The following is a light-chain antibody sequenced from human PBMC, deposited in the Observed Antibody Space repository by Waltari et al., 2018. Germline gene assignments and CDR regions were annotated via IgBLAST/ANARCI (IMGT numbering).Light chain of an antibody. Sequence: DIQMTQSPSTLSAFVGDRVIMSCRASQTVDSWLAWYQQKPGEAPKLLIYKASSLESGVPSRFSGSGSGTEFTLTISSLQPDDFATYYCQQYISYPWTFGQGTKVEIK. J-gene: IGKJ1*01. V-gene: IGKV1-5*03. CDR1: QTVDSW. CDR2: KAS. CDR3: QQYISYPWT.